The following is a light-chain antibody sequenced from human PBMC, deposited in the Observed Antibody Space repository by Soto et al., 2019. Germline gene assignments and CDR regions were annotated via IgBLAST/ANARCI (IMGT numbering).Light chain of an antibody. J-gene: IGLJ2*01. CDR2: EVS. CDR1: SSDGGGYNY. CDR3: SSYTSSSTLV. V-gene: IGLV2-14*01. Sequence: QSDLTQPASVSGSPGQSITISCTGTSSDGGGYNYVSWYQQHPGKAPKLMIYEVSNRPSGVSNRFSGSKSGNTASLTISGLQAEDEADYYCSSYTSSSTLVFGVGTKLTVL.